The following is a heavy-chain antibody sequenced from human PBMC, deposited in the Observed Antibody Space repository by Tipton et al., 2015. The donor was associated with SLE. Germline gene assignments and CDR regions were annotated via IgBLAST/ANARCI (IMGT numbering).Heavy chain of an antibody. CDR3: ARGRTMVRGSRVCWFDP. CDR2: IKQDGSEK. V-gene: IGHV3-7*03. Sequence: GSLRLSCAASGFTFSSYWMSWVRQAPGKGLEWVANIKQDGSEKYYVDSVKGRFTISRDNAKNSLYLQMNSLRAEDTAVYYCARGRTMVRGSRVCWFDPWGQGTLVTVSS. J-gene: IGHJ5*02. CDR1: GFTFSSYW. D-gene: IGHD3-10*01.